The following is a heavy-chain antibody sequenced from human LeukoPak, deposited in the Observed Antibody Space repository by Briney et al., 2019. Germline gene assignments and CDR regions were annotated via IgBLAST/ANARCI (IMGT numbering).Heavy chain of an antibody. CDR1: GGSISSSYYY. D-gene: IGHD3-3*01. CDR3: ARDLSDFWSGYYRNHWFDP. Sequence: PSETLSLTCTVSGGSISSSYYYWSWIRQPPGKGLEWIGYIYYSGSTNYNPSLKSRVTMSLDTSKKQFSLKLSSVTAADTAVYYCARDLSDFWSGYYRNHWFDPWGQGTLVTVSS. CDR2: IYYSGST. J-gene: IGHJ5*02. V-gene: IGHV4-61*01.